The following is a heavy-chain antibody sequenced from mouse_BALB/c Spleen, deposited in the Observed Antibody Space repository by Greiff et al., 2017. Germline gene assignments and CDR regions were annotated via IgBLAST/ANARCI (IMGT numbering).Heavy chain of an antibody. CDR1: GFTFSSFG. J-gene: IGHJ4*01. D-gene: IGHD3-3*01. V-gene: IGHV5-17*02. CDR2: ISSGSSTI. CDR3: ARWEGPHYYAMDY. Sequence: DVMLVESGGGLVQPGGSRKLSCAASGFTFSSFGMHWVRQAPEKGLEWVAYISSGSSTIYYADTVKGRFTISRDNPKNTLFLQMTSLRSEDTAMYYCARWEGPHYYAMDYWGQGTSVTVSS.